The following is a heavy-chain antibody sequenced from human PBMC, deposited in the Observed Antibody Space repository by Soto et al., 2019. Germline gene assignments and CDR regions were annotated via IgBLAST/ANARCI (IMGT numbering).Heavy chain of an antibody. V-gene: IGHV3-23*01. J-gene: IGHJ4*02. CDR3: ARPGYSSQDY. D-gene: IGHD5-18*01. CDR1: GFTFSSFA. Sequence: GGSLRLSCAASGFTFSSFALSWVRQAPGKGLEWVSAISGSGDGTDYADSVKGRFTVSRDNSKNTLYLQMNSLRAEDTAVYYCARPGYSSQDYWGQGALVTVSS. CDR2: ISGSGDGT.